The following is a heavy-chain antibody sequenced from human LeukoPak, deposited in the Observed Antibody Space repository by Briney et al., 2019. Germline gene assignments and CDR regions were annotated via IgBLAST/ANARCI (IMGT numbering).Heavy chain of an antibody. D-gene: IGHD3-9*01. CDR3: ARGQDDIVTGHDY. Sequence: ASVKVSCKASGYTFTGYYMHWVRQAPGQGLEWMGWINPNSGGTNYAQKFQGRVTMTRDTSISTAYMELSRLRSDDTAVYYCARGQDDIVTGHDYWGQGALVTVSS. J-gene: IGHJ4*02. CDR2: INPNSGGT. CDR1: GYTFTGYY. V-gene: IGHV1-2*02.